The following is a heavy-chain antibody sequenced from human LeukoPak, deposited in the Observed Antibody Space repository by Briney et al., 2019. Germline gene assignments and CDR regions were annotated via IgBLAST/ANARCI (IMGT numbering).Heavy chain of an antibody. D-gene: IGHD3-9*01. CDR3: AREGYDILTTPPLSHYYGMDV. Sequence: ASVKVSCKASGYTFTGYYMNWVRQAPGQGLEWMGWINPNSGGTNYAQKFQGRVTMTRDTSISTAYMELSRLRSDDTAVYYCAREGYDILTTPPLSHYYGMDVWGQGTTVTVSS. J-gene: IGHJ6*02. CDR2: INPNSGGT. CDR1: GYTFTGYY. V-gene: IGHV1-2*02.